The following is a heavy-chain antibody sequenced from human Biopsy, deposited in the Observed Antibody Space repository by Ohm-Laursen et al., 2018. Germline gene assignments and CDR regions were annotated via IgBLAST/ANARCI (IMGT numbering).Heavy chain of an antibody. CDR3: TRGGYYYDSLAYYYGFDP. D-gene: IGHD3-22*01. V-gene: IGHV1-2*02. CDR1: GFSFTGYY. CDR2: ISPKSGGT. Sequence: ASVKVSCKTSGFSFTGYYIHWVRQAPGQGLEWMGWISPKSGGTNYAQKFQGNITMTKNTSMSTAYMEMSSLRSDDTAVYYCTRGGYYYDSLAYYYGFDPWGQGTLVTVSS. J-gene: IGHJ5*02.